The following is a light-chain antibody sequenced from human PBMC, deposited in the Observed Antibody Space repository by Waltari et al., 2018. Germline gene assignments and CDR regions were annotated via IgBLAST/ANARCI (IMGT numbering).Light chain of an antibody. CDR1: CSHFGSNH. J-gene: IGLJ1*01. CDR3: AAWDDSLHGYV. V-gene: IGLV1-44*01. Sequence: QSVLTHPPSASGTPGQRVTKSCSGNCSHFGSNHVNWYQHLPGTAPKLLIYSNNQRPSGVPDRFSASKSGTSASLAISGLQSEDEADYYCAAWDDSLHGYVFGTGTKVTVL. CDR2: SNN.